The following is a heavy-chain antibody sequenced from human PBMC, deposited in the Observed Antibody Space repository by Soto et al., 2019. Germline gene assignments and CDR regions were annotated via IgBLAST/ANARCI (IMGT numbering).Heavy chain of an antibody. CDR2: INAGNGNT. CDR3: ARDPVYCSSTSCYRVDAFDI. CDR1: GYTFTSYA. Sequence: QVQLVQSGAEVKKPGASVKVSCKASGYTFTSYAMHWVRQAPGQRLEWMGWINAGNGNTKYSQKFQGRVTITRDTTASTAYRELSSLRSEDTAVYYCARDPVYCSSTSCYRVDAFDIWGQGTMVTVSS. V-gene: IGHV1-3*01. D-gene: IGHD2-2*02. J-gene: IGHJ3*02.